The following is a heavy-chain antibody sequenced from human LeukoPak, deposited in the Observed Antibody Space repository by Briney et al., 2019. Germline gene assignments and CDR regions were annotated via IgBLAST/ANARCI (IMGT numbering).Heavy chain of an antibody. Sequence: PGESLKISCKGSGYSFTSYWISWVRPMPGKGVEWMGRIDPSDSYTNYSPSFQGHVTISADKSISTAYLQWSSLKASDTAMYYCARQHSSSWYYFDYWGQGTLVTVSS. CDR1: GYSFTSYW. CDR2: IDPSDSYT. V-gene: IGHV5-10-1*01. CDR3: ARQHSSSWYYFDY. J-gene: IGHJ4*02. D-gene: IGHD6-13*01.